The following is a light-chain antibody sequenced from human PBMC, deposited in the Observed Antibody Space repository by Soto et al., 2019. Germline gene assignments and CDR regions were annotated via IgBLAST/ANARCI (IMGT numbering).Light chain of an antibody. Sequence: EIVLTQSPGTLSLSPGGRATLSCRASQRVSSSYLAWYQQKPGQAPRLLIYGASTRATGIPDRFSGSGSGTDFTLTISRLEPEDFAVYYCQQYGTSPFAFGPGTTVNIK. CDR1: QRVSSSY. V-gene: IGKV3-20*01. CDR2: GAS. J-gene: IGKJ3*01. CDR3: QQYGTSPFA.